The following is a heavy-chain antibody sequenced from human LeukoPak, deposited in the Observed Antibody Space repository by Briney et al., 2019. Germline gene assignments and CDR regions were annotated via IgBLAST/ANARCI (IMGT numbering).Heavy chain of an antibody. J-gene: IGHJ4*02. V-gene: IGHV4-59*01. CDR3: ANIKSGDIYGYFDF. D-gene: IGHD5-18*01. CDR1: GGSISSYY. Sequence: SETLSLTCTVPGGSISSYYWSWIRQPPGKGLEWIGYMYDSVRTKDNPSLKSRVTLSADTSKNQFSLRLSSVTAADTAVYYWANIKSGDIYGYFDFWGQGILVTVSS. CDR2: MYDSVRT.